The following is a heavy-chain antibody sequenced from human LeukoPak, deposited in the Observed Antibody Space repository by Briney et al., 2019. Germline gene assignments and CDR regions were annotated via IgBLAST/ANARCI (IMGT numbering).Heavy chain of an antibody. CDR2: ISFDGSDK. Sequence: GGSLRLSCAASGFTFSSYSIHWVRQAPGKGLEWVAVISFDGSDKYYADSVKGRFTISRDKSQNMVFLQMKSLRLEDTAVYYCARGGIAELEYYYYGLDVWAKGPRSPSP. CDR3: ARGGIAELEYYYYGLDV. J-gene: IGHJ6*02. CDR1: GFTFSSYS. V-gene: IGHV3-30-3*01. D-gene: IGHD6-13*01.